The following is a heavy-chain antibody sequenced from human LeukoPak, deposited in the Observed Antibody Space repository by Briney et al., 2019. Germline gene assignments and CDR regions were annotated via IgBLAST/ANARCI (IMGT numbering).Heavy chain of an antibody. CDR3: ARDYGEWLVPSS. Sequence: PPETLSLTCAVYGGSFSTYFWSWIRQAPGKGLEWIGEIRQSGGTNYNPSLKSRLTISVDTSKNQFSLKLNSATAADTAVYYCARDYGEWLVPSSWGQGTVVTVSS. J-gene: IGHJ5*02. CDR2: IRQSGGT. D-gene: IGHD6-19*01. CDR1: GGSFSTYF. V-gene: IGHV4-34*01.